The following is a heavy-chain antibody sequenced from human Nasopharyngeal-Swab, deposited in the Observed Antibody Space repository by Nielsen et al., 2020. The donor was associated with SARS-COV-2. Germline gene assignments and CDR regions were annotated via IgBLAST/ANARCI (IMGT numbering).Heavy chain of an antibody. CDR3: ARGVETIHH. J-gene: IGHJ1*01. D-gene: IGHD5-24*01. CDR1: GLTFIEYY. Sequence: GGSLRLSCAASGLTFIEYYMSWIRQAPGKGLEWISDISSSGSITHYADSMKGRFTISRDNAKKSLYLQMNSLRAEDTAVYYCARGVETIHHWGQGSLVTVSS. CDR2: ISSSGSIT. V-gene: IGHV3-11*04.